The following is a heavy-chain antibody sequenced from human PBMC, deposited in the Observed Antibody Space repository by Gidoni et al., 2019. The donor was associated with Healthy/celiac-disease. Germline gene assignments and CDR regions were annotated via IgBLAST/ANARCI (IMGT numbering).Heavy chain of an antibody. CDR1: GFTFSSYG. J-gene: IGHJ3*02. V-gene: IGHV3-33*01. Sequence: QVQLVESGGGVVQPGRSLRLSCAASGFTFSSYGMHWVRQAPGKGLEWVAVIWYDGSNKYYADSVKGRFTISRDNSKNTLYLQMNSLRAEDTAVYYCARRSYDSSGYFPHDAFDIWGQGTMVTVSS. D-gene: IGHD3-22*01. CDR2: IWYDGSNK. CDR3: ARRSYDSSGYFPHDAFDI.